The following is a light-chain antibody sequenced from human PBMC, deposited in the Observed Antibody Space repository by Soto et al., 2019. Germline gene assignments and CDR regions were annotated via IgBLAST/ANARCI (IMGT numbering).Light chain of an antibody. CDR2: EVS. Sequence: QSALTQPPSASGSPGQSVTISCTGTSSDVGDYKFVSWYQQHPGKAPKLLIYEVSRRPSGVPDRFSGSKSGNTASLTVSGLQAEDEADYYCSSYAGNTNVVFGGGTKLTVL. CDR1: SSDVGDYKF. V-gene: IGLV2-8*01. J-gene: IGLJ2*01. CDR3: SSYAGNTNVV.